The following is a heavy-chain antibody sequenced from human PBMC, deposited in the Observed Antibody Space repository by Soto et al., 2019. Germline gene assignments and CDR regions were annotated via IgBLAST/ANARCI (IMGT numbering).Heavy chain of an antibody. CDR3: AXDEVSSDYVSYYYYGMDV. V-gene: IGHV1-18*01. CDR1: GYTFTSYG. D-gene: IGHD4-17*01. CDR2: ISAYNGNT. Sequence: ASVKVSCKDSGYTFTSYGISWVRQAPGQGLEWMGWISAYNGNTNYAQKLQGRVTMTTDTSTSTAYMELRSLRSDDTAVYYCAXDEVSSDYVSYYYYGMDVWGQGTTVTSP. J-gene: IGHJ6*02.